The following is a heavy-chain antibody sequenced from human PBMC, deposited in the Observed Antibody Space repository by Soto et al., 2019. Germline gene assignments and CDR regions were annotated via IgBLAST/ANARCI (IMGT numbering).Heavy chain of an antibody. Sequence: LRLSCAASGFTFTSFPMCWVGNAPGRGLEWVSTIGSSGGHTYYLDSVKGRVTISRDNTKNTLYLQMNSLTVDDTSVYYCASRGLYSYGFFDYWGRGTLVTVSS. J-gene: IGHJ4*02. V-gene: IGHV3-23*01. CDR1: GFTFTSFP. D-gene: IGHD5-18*01. CDR3: ASRGLYSYGFFDY. CDR2: IGSSGGHT.